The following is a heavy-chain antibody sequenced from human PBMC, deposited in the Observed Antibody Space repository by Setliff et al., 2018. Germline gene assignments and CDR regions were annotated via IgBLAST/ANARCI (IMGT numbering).Heavy chain of an antibody. V-gene: IGHV3-21*01. CDR1: GFTFSSYS. D-gene: IGHD2-15*01. CDR2: ISGSSSYI. J-gene: IGHJ4*02. Sequence: PGGSLRLSCAASGFTFSSYSMNWVRQAPGKGLEWVSSISGSSSYIYYADSVKGRFTISRDNAKNSLYLQMNSLRAEDTAVYYCARDCSGGSCYDYWGQGTLVTVSS. CDR3: ARDCSGGSCYDY.